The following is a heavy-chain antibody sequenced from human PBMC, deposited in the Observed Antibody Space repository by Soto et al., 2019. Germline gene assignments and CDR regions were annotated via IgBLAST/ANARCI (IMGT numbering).Heavy chain of an antibody. CDR1: GGSISSYY. J-gene: IGHJ4*02. V-gene: IGHV4-59*08. CDR3: ASTFMVRESPYYFDY. Sequence: SETLSLTCTVSGGSISSYYWSWIRQPPGKGLEWIGYIYYSGSTNYNPPLKSRVTISVDTSKNQFSLKLSSVTAADTAVYYCASTFMVRESPYYFDYWGQGTLVTVSS. D-gene: IGHD3-10*01. CDR2: IYYSGST.